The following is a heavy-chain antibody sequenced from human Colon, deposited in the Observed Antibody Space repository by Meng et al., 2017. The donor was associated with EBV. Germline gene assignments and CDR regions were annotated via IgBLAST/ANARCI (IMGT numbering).Heavy chain of an antibody. CDR1: GDSISSGDYS. Sequence: RLRQESDSGLCQPYQSLSLTCAVPGDSISSGDYSWSWIRQPPGQGLEWIGYIYHGGTTYNTSLKSRVTISVDNSKNQFSLRLTSVTAADTAVYYCARGPYCGGDCYWFDPWGQGTLVTVSS. D-gene: IGHD2-21*02. J-gene: IGHJ5*02. V-gene: IGHV4-30-2*01. CDR3: ARGPYCGGDCYWFDP. CDR2: IYHGGTT.